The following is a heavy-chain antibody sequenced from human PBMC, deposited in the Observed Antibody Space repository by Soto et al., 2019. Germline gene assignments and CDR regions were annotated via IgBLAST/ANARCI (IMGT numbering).Heavy chain of an antibody. Sequence: QVQLVASGGGVVQPGRSLRLSCAASGFTFSSYGMHWVRQAPGKGLAWVAVISYDGSSKYYADSVKGRFTISRDNSKNMQYLQMNGLRAEDTAVYYCAKAQRHFAVTSGMDVWGQGTTVTVS. CDR3: AKAQRHFAVTSGMDV. J-gene: IGHJ6*02. CDR1: GFTFSSYG. D-gene: IGHD4-17*01. V-gene: IGHV3-30*18. CDR2: ISYDGSSK.